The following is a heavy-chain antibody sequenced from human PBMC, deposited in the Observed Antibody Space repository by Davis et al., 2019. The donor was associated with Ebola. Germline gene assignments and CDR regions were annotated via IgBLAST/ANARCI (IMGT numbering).Heavy chain of an antibody. CDR2: IKQDASEK. CDR1: GFTFTNYW. V-gene: IGHV3-7*03. J-gene: IGHJ4*02. D-gene: IGHD1-26*01. CDR3: ARGGSYPVY. Sequence: GESLKISCAASGFTFTNYWMSWVRQAPGKGLEWVASIKQDASEKDYVDSVKGRFAISRDNAKNSLYLQMDSLRAEDTAVYYCARGGSYPVYGGQGTLVTVSS.